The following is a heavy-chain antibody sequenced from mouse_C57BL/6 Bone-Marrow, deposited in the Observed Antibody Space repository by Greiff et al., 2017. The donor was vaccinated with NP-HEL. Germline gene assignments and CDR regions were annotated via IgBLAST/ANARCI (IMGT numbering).Heavy chain of an antibody. CDR3: ARGITTVVDY. J-gene: IGHJ2*01. CDR1: GYTFTSYW. V-gene: IGHV1-64*01. CDR2: IHPNSGST. Sequence: QVQLQQPGAELVKPGASVKLSCKASGYTFTSYWMHWVKQRPGQGLEWIGMIHPNSGSTNYNKKFKSKATLTVDKSSSTAYMQLSSLTSEDSAVYYCARGITTVVDYWGQGTTLTVSS. D-gene: IGHD1-1*01.